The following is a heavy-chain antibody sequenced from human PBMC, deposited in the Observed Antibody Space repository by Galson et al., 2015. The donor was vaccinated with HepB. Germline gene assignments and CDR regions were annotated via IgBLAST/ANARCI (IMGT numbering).Heavy chain of an antibody. Sequence: ETLSLTCAVYGGSFSGYYWSWIRQPPGKGLEWIGEINHSGSTNYNPSLKSRVTISVDTSKNQFSLKLSSVTAADTAVYYCARKDIVATMGGYYFDYWGQGTLSPSPQ. D-gene: IGHD5-12*01. CDR1: GGSFSGYY. V-gene: IGHV4-34*01. J-gene: IGHJ4*02. CDR2: INHSGST. CDR3: ARKDIVATMGGYYFDY.